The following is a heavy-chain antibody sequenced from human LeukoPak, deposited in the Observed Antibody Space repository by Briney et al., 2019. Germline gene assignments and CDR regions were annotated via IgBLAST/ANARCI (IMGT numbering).Heavy chain of an antibody. CDR3: ARDVGAVLGKVYFDY. CDR1: GFTLCIYG. V-gene: IGHV3-30*02. Sequence: RGALRLSCAESGFTLCIYGMHWVRHELGGRLEWGAFIRFVGSNKHYAESVKGRFTISRDNAKTSMCQQMNSRRAQDMAVYYCARDVGAVLGKVYFDYWGEGTLVTVP. CDR2: IRFVGSNK. D-gene: IGHD3-16*01. J-gene: IGHJ4*02.